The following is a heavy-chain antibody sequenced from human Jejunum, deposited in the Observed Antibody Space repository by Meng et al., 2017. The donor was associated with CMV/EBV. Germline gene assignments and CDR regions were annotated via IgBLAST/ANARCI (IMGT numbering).Heavy chain of an antibody. CDR1: GYTFSSHG. CDR2: ITTYNENR. Sequence: SGYTFSSHGISWLRQAHGQGLEWMGWITTYNENRNFAQKFQDRLTMTTDSSTSTAYMELRSLTSDDTAVYFCARRLPIVGGATTFDYWGQGTLVTVSS. J-gene: IGHJ4*02. D-gene: IGHD1-26*01. V-gene: IGHV1-18*01. CDR3: ARRLPIVGGATTFDY.